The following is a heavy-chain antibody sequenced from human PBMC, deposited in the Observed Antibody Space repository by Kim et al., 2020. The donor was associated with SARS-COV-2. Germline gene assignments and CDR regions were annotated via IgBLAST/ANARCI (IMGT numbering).Heavy chain of an antibody. D-gene: IGHD4-17*01. CDR3: AREGRRAHIDYDDYYYFGLDV. Sequence: ASVKVSCKASGYTFNSYGISWVRQAPGQGLEWMGWISANGNTNYLEKVQDRVTMTTDTSTSTAYMELRSLRSDDTAVYYCAREGRRAHIDYDDYYYFGLDVWGQGTTVTVSS. J-gene: IGHJ6*02. CDR2: ISANGNT. V-gene: IGHV1-18*04. CDR1: GYTFNSYG.